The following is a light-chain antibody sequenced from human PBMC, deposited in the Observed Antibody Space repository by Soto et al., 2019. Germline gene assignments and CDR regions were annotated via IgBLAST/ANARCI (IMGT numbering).Light chain of an antibody. Sequence: EIVLTQSPGTLSFSPGERATLSCRASLSVSSDYLAWYQQKPGQAPRLLIYGASSRATGIPDRFSGSGSGTDFTLTVSRLEPEDFEVFYCQQYGSSPPTFGQGTKVEIK. CDR3: QQYGSSPPT. V-gene: IGKV3-20*01. CDR2: GAS. CDR1: LSVSSDY. J-gene: IGKJ2*01.